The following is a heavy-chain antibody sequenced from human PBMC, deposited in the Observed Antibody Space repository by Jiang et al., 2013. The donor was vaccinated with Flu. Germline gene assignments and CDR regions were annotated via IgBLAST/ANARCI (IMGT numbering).Heavy chain of an antibody. J-gene: IGHJ4*02. CDR3: ARAGYYDSSGYKYYFDY. V-gene: IGHV1-3*01. Sequence: KFQGRVTITRDTSASTAYMELSSLRSEDTAVYYCARAGYYDSSGYKYYFDYWGQGTLVTVSS. D-gene: IGHD3-22*01.